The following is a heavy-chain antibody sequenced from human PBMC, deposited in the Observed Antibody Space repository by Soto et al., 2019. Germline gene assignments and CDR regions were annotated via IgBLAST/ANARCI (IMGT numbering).Heavy chain of an antibody. Sequence: PGGSLRLSCAASGFTFSRFVMAWVRQAPGKGLKWVSSISGSGGTTYYTDSVKGRFTISRDNSKNTLYLQMNSLRAEDTAVYHCAVVRRYYAREYYFDYWGPGTLVTGS. D-gene: IGHD3-22*01. V-gene: IGHV3-23*01. CDR2: ISGSGGTT. CDR3: AVVRRYYAREYYFDY. J-gene: IGHJ4*02. CDR1: GFTFSRFV.